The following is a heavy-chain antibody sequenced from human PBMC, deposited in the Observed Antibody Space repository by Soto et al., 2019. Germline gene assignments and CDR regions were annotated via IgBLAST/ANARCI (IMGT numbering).Heavy chain of an antibody. CDR1: EFTFSNYA. CDR2: ISYDGNNK. J-gene: IGHJ4*02. Sequence: PGRSLRLSCAASEFTFSNYAMHWVRQAPGKGLQWLAVISYDGNNKYYADSVEGRFTISRDNSKNTVYLQMNSLRLEDTAVYYCARGPSYSDSYFDHCGQGTLVTVSS. D-gene: IGHD4-17*01. CDR3: ARGPSYSDSYFDH. V-gene: IGHV3-30*03.